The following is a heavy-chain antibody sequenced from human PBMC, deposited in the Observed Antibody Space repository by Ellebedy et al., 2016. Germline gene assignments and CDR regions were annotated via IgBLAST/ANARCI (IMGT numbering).Heavy chain of an antibody. CDR3: TRGSSDYRDRVHDC. D-gene: IGHD4-17*01. V-gene: IGHV3-7*04. CDR2: IKEHVSET. CDR1: GFTISSYW. Sequence: GGSLRLSXAASGFTISSYWMTWVRQAPGKGLEWVANIKEHVSETYYVNSVKGRFTISRDNANNLLYLQMNSLRAEDTAMYYCTRGSSDYRDRVHDCWGQGTQVTVSS. J-gene: IGHJ4*02.